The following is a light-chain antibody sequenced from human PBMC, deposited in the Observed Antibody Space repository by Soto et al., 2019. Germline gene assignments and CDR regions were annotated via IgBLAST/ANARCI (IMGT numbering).Light chain of an antibody. Sequence: DIQMTQSPSSLSGSVGDRVTITCRASENISRHLNWYQQKPGKAPELQIYAASSLQNGVPSTFRGGRSGTEFTLIISNLRPEDFATYYWHQTYTTLPIMFGQGTRLESK. CDR1: ENISRH. CDR3: HQTYTTLPIM. CDR2: AAS. V-gene: IGKV1-39*01. J-gene: IGKJ5*01.